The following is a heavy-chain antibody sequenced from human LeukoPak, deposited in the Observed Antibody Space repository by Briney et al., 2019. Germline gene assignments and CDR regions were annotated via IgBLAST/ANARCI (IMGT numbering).Heavy chain of an antibody. CDR1: GGSISSGDYY. V-gene: IGHV4-30-4*08. Sequence: SETLSLTCTVSGGSISSGDYYWSWIRQPPGKGLEWIGYIYYSGSTYYNPSLKSRVTISVDTSKNQFSLKLSSVTAADTAVYYCARDRGSFGSGSYYVYYYYMDVWGKGTTVTVSS. D-gene: IGHD3-10*01. CDR3: ARDRGSFGSGSYYVYYYYMDV. CDR2: IYYSGST. J-gene: IGHJ6*03.